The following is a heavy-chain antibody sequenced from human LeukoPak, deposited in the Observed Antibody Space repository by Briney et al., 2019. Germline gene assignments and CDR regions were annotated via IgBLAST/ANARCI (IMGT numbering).Heavy chain of an antibody. CDR3: AKDGQDYYYYYMDV. Sequence: PGGSLRLSCAASGFTFSSYGMRWVRQAPGKGPEWVAVIWYDGSKKYYADSVKGRFTISRDNSKNTLYLQMNSLRAEDTAVYYCAKDGQDYYYYYMDVWGKGTTVTVSS. V-gene: IGHV3-33*06. J-gene: IGHJ6*03. CDR1: GFTFSSYG. CDR2: IWYDGSKK.